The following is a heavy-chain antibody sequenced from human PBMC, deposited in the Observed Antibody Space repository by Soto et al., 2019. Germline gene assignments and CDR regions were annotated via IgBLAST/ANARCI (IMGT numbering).Heavy chain of an antibody. J-gene: IGHJ4*02. CDR3: ARESSRAGPFDY. CDR1: GFTFSSYG. CDR2: IWYDGSNK. Sequence: GGSLRLSCAASGFTFSSYGMHWVRQAPGKGLEWVAVIWYDGSNKYYADSVKGRFTISRDNSKNTLYLQMNSLRAEDTAVYYCARESSRAGPFDYWGQGTLVTVSS. D-gene: IGHD6-13*01. V-gene: IGHV3-33*01.